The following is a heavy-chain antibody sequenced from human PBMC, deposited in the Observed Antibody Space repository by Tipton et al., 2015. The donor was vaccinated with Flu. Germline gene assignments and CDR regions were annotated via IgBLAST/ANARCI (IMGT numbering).Heavy chain of an antibody. CDR2: LYHSGST. V-gene: IGHV4-38-2*01. CDR1: GYSISSSYY. D-gene: IGHD3-10*02. Sequence: TLSLTCAVSGYSISSSYYWGWIRQPPGKGLEWIGSLYHSGSTYYNPSLKSRVTISVDTSQNQFSLRLSSVTAADTAVYYCARHTGDSVRGVIDYWGQGTLVTVSS. CDR3: ARHTGDSVRGVIDY. J-gene: IGHJ4*02.